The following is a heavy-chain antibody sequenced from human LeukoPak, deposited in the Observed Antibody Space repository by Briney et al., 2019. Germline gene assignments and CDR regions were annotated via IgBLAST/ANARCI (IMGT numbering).Heavy chain of an antibody. D-gene: IGHD3-10*01. V-gene: IGHV3-48*03. Sequence: PGGSLRLSXAASGFTFSGYEMNWVRQAPGKGLEWISYISSSGSTIYYADSVKGRFTISRDNAKNSLYLQMNSLRAEDTAVYYCARAYYSDAFDIWGQGTMVTVSS. CDR3: ARAYYSDAFDI. CDR1: GFTFSGYE. CDR2: ISSSGSTI. J-gene: IGHJ3*02.